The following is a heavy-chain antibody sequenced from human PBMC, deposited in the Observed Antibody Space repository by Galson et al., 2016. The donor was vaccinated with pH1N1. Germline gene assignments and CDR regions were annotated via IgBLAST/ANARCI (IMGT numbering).Heavy chain of an antibody. J-gene: IGHJ4*02. Sequence: SVKVSCKASGYTFSGYYMHWVRQAPGQGLEWMGWINPNSGGTSYAPKFQGRVTMTRVTSISTGYMELSRLRSDDTAVYYCARDPNSGWYTDYWGQGTLVTVSS. CDR1: GYTFSGYY. D-gene: IGHD6-19*01. CDR2: INPNSGGT. CDR3: ARDPNSGWYTDY. V-gene: IGHV1-2*02.